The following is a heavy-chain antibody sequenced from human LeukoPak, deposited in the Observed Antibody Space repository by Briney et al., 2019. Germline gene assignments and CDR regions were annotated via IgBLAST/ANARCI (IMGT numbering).Heavy chain of an antibody. V-gene: IGHV4-59*01. CDR3: ARERQWLKD. D-gene: IGHD6-19*01. CDR2: IYYSGST. CDR1: SGSISSYY. Sequence: KASETLSLTCTVSSGSISSYYWSWIRQPPGKGLEWIGYIYYSGSTNYNPSLKSRVTISVDTSKNQFSLKLSSVTAADTAVYYCARERQWLKDWGQGTLVTVSS. J-gene: IGHJ4*02.